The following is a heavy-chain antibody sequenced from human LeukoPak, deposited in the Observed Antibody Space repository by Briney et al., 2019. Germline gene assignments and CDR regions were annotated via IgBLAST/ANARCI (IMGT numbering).Heavy chain of an antibody. D-gene: IGHD2-2*01. J-gene: IGHJ4*02. CDR1: GYTFTGYY. CDR2: INPNSGGT. CDR3: ARDCSSTSCYAGVDY. Sequence: ASVKVSCKASGYTFTGYYMHWVRQAPGQGLEWMGRINPNSGGTNYAQKFQGRVTMTRDTSISTAYMELSRLRSDDTAVYYCARDCSSTSCYAGVDYWGQGTLVTVCS. V-gene: IGHV1-2*06.